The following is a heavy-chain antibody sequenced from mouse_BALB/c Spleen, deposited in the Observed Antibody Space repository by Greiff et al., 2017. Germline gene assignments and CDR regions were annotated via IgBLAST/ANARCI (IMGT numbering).Heavy chain of an antibody. CDR2: IRNKANGYTT. Sequence: EVKVEESGGGLVQPGGSLRLSCATSGFTFTDYYMSWVRQPPGKALEWLGFIRNKANGYTTEYSASVKGRFTISRDNSQSILYLQMNTLRAEDSATYYCARDDYGSSWFAYWGQGTLVTVSA. CDR3: ARDDYGSSWFAY. D-gene: IGHD1-1*01. CDR1: GFTFTDYY. V-gene: IGHV7-3*02. J-gene: IGHJ3*01.